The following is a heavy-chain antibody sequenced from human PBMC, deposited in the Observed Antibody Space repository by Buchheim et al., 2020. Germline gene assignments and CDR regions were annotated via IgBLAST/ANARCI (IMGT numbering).Heavy chain of an antibody. V-gene: IGHV4-34*01. CDR3: ARAPRSSWYFDVGGFDP. J-gene: IGHJ5*02. CDR1: GGSFSGYY. CDR2: INHSGST. Sequence: QVQLQQWGAGLLKPSDTLSLTCAVYGGSFSGYYWSWIRQPPGKGLEWIGEINHSGSTNYNPSLKSRVTISVDTSKNQFSLKLSSVTAADTAVYYCARAPRSSWYFDVGGFDPWGQGTL. D-gene: IGHD6-13*01.